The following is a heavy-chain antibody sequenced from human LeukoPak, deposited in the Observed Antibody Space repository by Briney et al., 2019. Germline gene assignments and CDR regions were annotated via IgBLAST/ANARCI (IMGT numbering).Heavy chain of an antibody. CDR2: IYYSGST. V-gene: IGHV4-39*01. CDR3: ARLRYVSGWYYFDY. J-gene: IGHJ4*02. Sequence: SETLSLTCTVSGGSISSSSYYWGWIRQPPGKGLEWIGSIYYSGSTYYNPSLKSRVTISVDTSKNQFSLKLSSVTAADTAVYYCARLRYVSGWYYFDYWGQGTLVTVSS. CDR1: GGSISSSSYY. D-gene: IGHD6-19*01.